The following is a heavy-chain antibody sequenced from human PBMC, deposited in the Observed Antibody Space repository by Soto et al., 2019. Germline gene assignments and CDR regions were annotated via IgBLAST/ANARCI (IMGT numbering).Heavy chain of an antibody. V-gene: IGHV3-30-3*01. Sequence: PGGSLRLSCAASGFTFSSYAMHWVRQAPGKGLEWVAVISYDGSNKYYADSVKGRFTISRDNAKNSLYLQMDSLRAEDTAVYFCARGDTPMITGMDSFDIWGQGTLVTVSS. CDR3: ARGDTPMITGMDSFDI. D-gene: IGHD5-18*01. J-gene: IGHJ3*02. CDR2: ISYDGSNK. CDR1: GFTFSSYA.